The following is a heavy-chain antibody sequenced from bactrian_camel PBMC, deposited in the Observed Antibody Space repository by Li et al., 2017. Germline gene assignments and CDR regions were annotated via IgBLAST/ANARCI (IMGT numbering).Heavy chain of an antibody. CDR1: GHSRGSNR. D-gene: IGHD2*01. J-gene: IGHJ4*01. V-gene: IGHV3-3*01. CDR2: IRRDGGET. Sequence: HVQLVESGGGSVQAGGSLRLSCKVSGHSRGSNRVGWYRLPPGRAPAEREGIAAIRRDGGETWYAASVKGRFTISRDSAKNTVYLQMNNLKLEDTATYYCAADFGPYCSGSYLARRANFEGQGTQVTVS.